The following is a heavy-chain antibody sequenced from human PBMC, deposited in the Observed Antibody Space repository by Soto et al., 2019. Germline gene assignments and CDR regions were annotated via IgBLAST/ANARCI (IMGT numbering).Heavy chain of an antibody. CDR2: ISPYNGNT. CDR1: GYTFTSSG. CDR3: ATLTYTSGLDY. Sequence: ASVKVSCKSSGYTFTSSGIGWVRQAPGQGLEWMGWISPYNGNTNYVPKVQGRVTMTADTSTSTAYMEVRGLRSDDTAVYYCATLTYTSGLDYWGQGTLVTSPQ. V-gene: IGHV1-18*01. D-gene: IGHD6-19*01. J-gene: IGHJ4*02.